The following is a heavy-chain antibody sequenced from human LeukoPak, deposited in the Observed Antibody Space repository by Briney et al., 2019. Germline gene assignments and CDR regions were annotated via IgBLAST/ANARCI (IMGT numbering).Heavy chain of an antibody. J-gene: IGHJ4*02. CDR2: ISSSSSYT. Sequence: GGSLRLSCAASGFTFSDYYMSWIRQAPGRGLEWVSYISSSSSYTNYADSVKGRFTISRDNAKNSLYLQMNSLRAEDTAVYYCARGPSLMVRGVIPFDYWGQGTLVTVSS. V-gene: IGHV3-11*06. CDR3: ARGPSLMVRGVIPFDY. CDR1: GFTFSDYY. D-gene: IGHD3-10*01.